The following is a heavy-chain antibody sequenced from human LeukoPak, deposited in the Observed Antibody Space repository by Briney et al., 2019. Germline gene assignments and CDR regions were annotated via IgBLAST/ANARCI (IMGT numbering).Heavy chain of an antibody. J-gene: IGHJ4*02. V-gene: IGHV3-30*18. CDR1: GFTFSSYG. Sequence: GGSLRLSCAASGFTFSSYGMHWVRQAPGKGLEWVAVISYDGSNKYYAESVKGRFTISRDNSKNTLYLQMNSLRAEDTAVYYCAKDGEDYGDYHFDYWGQGTLVTVSS. CDR2: ISYDGSNK. D-gene: IGHD4-17*01. CDR3: AKDGEDYGDYHFDY.